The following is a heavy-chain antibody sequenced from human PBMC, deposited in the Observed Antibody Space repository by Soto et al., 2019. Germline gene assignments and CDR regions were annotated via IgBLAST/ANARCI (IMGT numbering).Heavy chain of an antibody. CDR1: GVSIDSGYW. CDR3: ASSFGWYAVDS. V-gene: IGHV4-4*02. Sequence: PSETLSLTCSVSGVSIDSGYWWGWVRQPPGKDLEWLGDMSRGGSTNYNPSLKSRVTILLDKSKNQFSLSLSFLTAADTATYYCASSFGWYAVDSRGQGALVTVSS. CDR2: MSRGGST. D-gene: IGHD6-19*01. J-gene: IGHJ4*02.